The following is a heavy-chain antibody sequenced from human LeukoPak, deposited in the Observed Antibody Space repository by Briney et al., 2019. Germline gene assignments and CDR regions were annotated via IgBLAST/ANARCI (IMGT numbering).Heavy chain of an antibody. J-gene: IGHJ5*02. Sequence: PSETLSLTCTVSGGSISSYYWSWIRQPPGKGLEWIGYIYYSGSTNYNPSLKSRVTISVDTSKNQFSLKLSSVTAADTAVYYCASQVPDYYGSGSYYNVFFDPWGQGTLVTVSS. CDR2: IYYSGST. CDR3: ASQVPDYYGSGSYYNVFFDP. CDR1: GGSISSYY. V-gene: IGHV4-59*12. D-gene: IGHD3-10*01.